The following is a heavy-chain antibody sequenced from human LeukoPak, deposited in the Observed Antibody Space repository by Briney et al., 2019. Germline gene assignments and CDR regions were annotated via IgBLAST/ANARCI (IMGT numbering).Heavy chain of an antibody. D-gene: IGHD4-11*01. CDR2: ISTLNHRT. CDR1: GYTFTSYG. V-gene: IGHV1-18*01. J-gene: IGHJ5*02. Sequence: EASVKVSCTASGYTFTSYGISWVRQAPGQGLEWMGWISTLNHRTTYAQNLQGRVTMTIDISTSTAYMELRSLRSDDTAVYFCARESDDSTNGRYNWFDPWGQGTVVTVSS. CDR3: ARESDDSTNGRYNWFDP.